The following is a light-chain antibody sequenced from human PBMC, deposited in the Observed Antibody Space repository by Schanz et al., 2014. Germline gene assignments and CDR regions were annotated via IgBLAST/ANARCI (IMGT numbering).Light chain of an antibody. J-gene: IGLJ2*01. CDR2: DVS. CDR3: SSYAGSNNLV. V-gene: IGLV2-8*01. CDR1: SSDVGGYNY. Sequence: QSALTQPRSVSGSPGQSVTISCTGTSSDVGGYNYVSWYQQHPGKAPKLMIYDVSNRPSGDPDRFSGSKSGNTASLTVSGLQAEDEADYYCSSYAGSNNLVFGGGTKLTVL.